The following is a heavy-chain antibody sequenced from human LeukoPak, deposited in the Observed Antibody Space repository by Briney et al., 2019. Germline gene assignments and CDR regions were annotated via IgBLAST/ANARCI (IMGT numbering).Heavy chain of an antibody. J-gene: IGHJ4*02. CDR3: ARSIAAAGRGDY. Sequence: PGGSLRLSCAASGFTFSSYGMHWVRQAPGKGLEWVAVISYDGSNKYYADSVKGRFTISRDNSKNTLYLQMNSLRAEDTAVYYCARSIAAAGRGDYWGQGTLVTVSS. V-gene: IGHV3-30*03. CDR1: GFTFSSYG. CDR2: ISYDGSNK. D-gene: IGHD6-13*01.